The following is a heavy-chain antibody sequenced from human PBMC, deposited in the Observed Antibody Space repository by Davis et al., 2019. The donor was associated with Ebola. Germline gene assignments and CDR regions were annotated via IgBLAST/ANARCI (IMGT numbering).Heavy chain of an antibody. Sequence: GESLKISCAASGFTFSSYGMHWVRQAPGKGLEWVAVIWYDGSNKYYADSVKGRFTISRDNSKNTLYLQMNSLRAEDTAVYYCARKGGEVLRFLEWLSDFDYWGQGTMVTVSS. CDR2: IWYDGSNK. CDR3: ARKGGEVLRFLEWLSDFDY. V-gene: IGHV3-33*01. J-gene: IGHJ4*02. D-gene: IGHD3-3*01. CDR1: GFTFSSYG.